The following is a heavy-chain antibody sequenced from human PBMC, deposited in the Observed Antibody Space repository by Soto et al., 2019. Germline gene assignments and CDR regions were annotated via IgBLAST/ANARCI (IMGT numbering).Heavy chain of an antibody. CDR1: GFTFCSCS. CDR2: ISSSSSHI. J-gene: IGHJ3*02. V-gene: IGHV3-48*02. Sequence: GGSLRLSCAASGFTFCSCSMNWVRQAPGKGLEWVSYISSSSSHIYYADSVKGRFTISRDNAKNSLYLQMNSLRDEDTAVYYCARGSGQWLAYDAFDIWGQGTMVTVSS. CDR3: ARGSGQWLAYDAFDI. D-gene: IGHD6-19*01.